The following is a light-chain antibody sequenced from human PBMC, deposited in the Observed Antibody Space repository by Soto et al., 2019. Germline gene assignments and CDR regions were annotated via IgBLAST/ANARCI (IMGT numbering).Light chain of an antibody. CDR3: QQRAGWPPT. V-gene: IGKV3-11*01. CDR1: QSVSSY. CDR2: DAS. J-gene: IGKJ4*01. Sequence: EIVLTQSPATLSLSPGESATLSCRASQSVSSYLAWYQQKPGQAPRLLIYDASNRATGIPARFSGSGSGTDFTLTISSLEPEDFAVYFCQQRAGWPPTLGGGTKVDIK.